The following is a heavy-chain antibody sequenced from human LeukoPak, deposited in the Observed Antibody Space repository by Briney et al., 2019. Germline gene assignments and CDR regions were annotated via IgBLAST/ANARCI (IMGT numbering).Heavy chain of an antibody. Sequence: GGSLRLSCTASGFTFSSYAMNWVRQAPGKGLEWVSGVSGSGGSTYYLDSVKGRFTISRDNSKNTLYLQMNGLRAEDTAIYYCVLGTSGYYYTGFDFWGQGTRVTVSS. D-gene: IGHD3-22*01. V-gene: IGHV3-23*01. J-gene: IGHJ4*02. CDR1: GFTFSSYA. CDR2: VSGSGGST. CDR3: VLGTSGYYYTGFDF.